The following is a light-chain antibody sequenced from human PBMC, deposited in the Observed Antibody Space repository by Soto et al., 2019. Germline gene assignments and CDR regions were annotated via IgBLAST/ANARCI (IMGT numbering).Light chain of an antibody. CDR1: YSNIGNND. V-gene: IGLV1-51*01. CDR3: GTWDNSLKGV. J-gene: IGLJ2*01. CDR2: DNY. Sequence: QSVLTQPPSVSAATGQNVTISCSGSYSNIGNNDVSWYQQFPGTAPKILIYDNYKRPSGIPGRFSGSNAGTSATLGIAGLQTWDEADYYCGTWDNSLKGVFGGGTKLTVL.